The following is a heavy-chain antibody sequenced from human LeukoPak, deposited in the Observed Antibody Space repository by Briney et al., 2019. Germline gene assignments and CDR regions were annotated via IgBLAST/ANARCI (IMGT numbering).Heavy chain of an antibody. V-gene: IGHV1-69*13. CDR3: ARHKLEYYYGSS. J-gene: IGHJ4*02. D-gene: IGHD3-10*01. Sequence: ASVKVSCKASGGTFSSYAISWVRQAPGQGLEWMGRIIPIFGKANYAQKFQGRVTITADESTSTAYMELSSMRSEDTAVYYCARHKLEYYYGSSWGQGTLVTVSS. CDR1: GGTFSSYA. CDR2: IIPIFGKA.